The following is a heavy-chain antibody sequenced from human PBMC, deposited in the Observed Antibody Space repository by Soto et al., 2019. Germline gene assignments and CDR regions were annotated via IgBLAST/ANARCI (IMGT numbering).Heavy chain of an antibody. J-gene: IGHJ4*02. Sequence: QVQLQESGPGLVKPSQTLSLTCTVSGGSISSGGYYWSWIRQHPGKGLEWIGYIYYRGSTYYNPSRTSRVTISVDTSKNQFSLKLSSVTAADTAVYYWARVSVGYNSPNDYWGQGTLVTVSS. CDR3: ARVSVGYNSPNDY. D-gene: IGHD1-1*01. V-gene: IGHV4-31*03. CDR1: GGSISSGGYY. CDR2: IYYRGST.